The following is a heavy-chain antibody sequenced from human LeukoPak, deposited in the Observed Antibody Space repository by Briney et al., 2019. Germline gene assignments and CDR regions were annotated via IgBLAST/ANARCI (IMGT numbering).Heavy chain of an antibody. CDR2: ISSSSTYI. J-gene: IGHJ4*02. CDR3: ARGSSGWSR. V-gene: IGHV3-21*01. CDR1: GFTCSSYS. D-gene: IGHD6-19*01. Sequence: GGSLRLSSASSGFTCSSYSMNGVRHPPGKELEWVLSISSSSTYIYYADSVKGRFTISRDTAKNSLYLQMNSLRVEDTDVYYCARGSSGWSRWGQGTLVTVSS.